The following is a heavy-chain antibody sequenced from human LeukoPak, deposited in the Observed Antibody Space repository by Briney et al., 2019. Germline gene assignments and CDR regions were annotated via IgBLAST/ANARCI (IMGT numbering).Heavy chain of an antibody. CDR1: GYTFTSYG. Sequence: ASVKVSCKASGYTFTSYGISWVRQAPGQGLEWMGWISAYNGNTNYAQKLQGRVTMTTDTSTSTAYMELRSLRSDDTAVYYCAREYSSTWGDYYYYYYMDVWGKGTTVTISS. V-gene: IGHV1-18*01. CDR3: AREYSSTWGDYYYYYYMDV. J-gene: IGHJ6*03. CDR2: ISAYNGNT. D-gene: IGHD6-13*01.